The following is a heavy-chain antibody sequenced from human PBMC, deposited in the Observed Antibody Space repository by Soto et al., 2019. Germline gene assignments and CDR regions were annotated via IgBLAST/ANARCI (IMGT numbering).Heavy chain of an antibody. CDR2: ISYDGSNK. D-gene: IGHD3-3*01. J-gene: IGHJ4*02. CDR1: GFTFSSYG. Sequence: ESGGGVVQPGRSLRLSCAASGFTFSSYGMHWVRQAPGKGLEWVAVISYDGSNKYYADSVKGRFTISRDNSKNTVYLQMNSLRAEDTAVYYCAKDYDFWSAPGYWGQGTLVTVSS. V-gene: IGHV3-30*18. CDR3: AKDYDFWSAPGY.